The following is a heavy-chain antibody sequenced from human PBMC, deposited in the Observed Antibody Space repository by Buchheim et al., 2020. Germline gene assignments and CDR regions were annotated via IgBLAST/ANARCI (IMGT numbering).Heavy chain of an antibody. CDR3: ARREWELRLHES. CDR1: GGSISSSSYY. CDR2: IYYSGST. D-gene: IGHD1-26*01. J-gene: IGHJ5*02. V-gene: IGHV4-39*01. Sequence: QVQLQESGPGLVKPSETLSLTCTVSGGSISSSSYYWGWIRQPPGKGLEWIGSIYYSGSTYYNPSLKSRVTISVDTSKHPFTLKLSSVTAADTAVYYCARREWELRLHESWGQGTL.